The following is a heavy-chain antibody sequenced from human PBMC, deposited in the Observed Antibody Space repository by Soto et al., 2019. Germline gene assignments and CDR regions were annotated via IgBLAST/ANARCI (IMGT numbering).Heavy chain of an antibody. J-gene: IGHJ6*02. V-gene: IGHV4-34*01. CDR2: VKDRGRT. D-gene: IGHD6-25*01. CDR3: ARDGGAYDYSMAV. CDR1: GGSFIDYH. Sequence: PSETLSLTCGVYGGSFIDYHWSWVRQPPGKGLEWIGEVKDRGRTKYNPSLKSRVIISLDTPKSQLSLKLSAVTAADTAIYYCARDGGAYDYSMAVWGQGTTVTVSS.